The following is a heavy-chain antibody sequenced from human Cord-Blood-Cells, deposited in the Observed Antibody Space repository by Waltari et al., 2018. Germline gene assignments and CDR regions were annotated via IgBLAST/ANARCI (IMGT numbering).Heavy chain of an antibody. CDR1: GGSFSGYY. V-gene: IGHV4-34*01. J-gene: IGHJ4*02. CDR3: ARAREVVVYWSGYSYYFDY. D-gene: IGHD3-3*01. CDR2: INHSGST. Sequence: QVQLQQWGAGLLKPSETLSLTCAVYGGSFSGYYWSWIRQPPGKGLEWIGEINHSGSTNYNPSLKGRVTISVDTSKNQFSLKLSSVTAADTAVYYCARAREVVVYWSGYSYYFDYWGQGTLVTVSS.